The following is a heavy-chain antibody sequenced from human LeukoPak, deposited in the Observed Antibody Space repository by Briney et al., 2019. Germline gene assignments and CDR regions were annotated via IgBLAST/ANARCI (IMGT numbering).Heavy chain of an antibody. J-gene: IGHJ3*02. CDR2: IYYSGST. Sequence: SETLSLTCTVSGGSISSSSYYWGWIRQPPGKGLEWIGSIYYSGSTYYNPSLKSRVTISVDTSKNQFSLRLSSVTAADTAVYYCARWELLRLYGAFDIWGQGTMVTVSS. D-gene: IGHD1-26*01. CDR1: GGSISSSSYY. V-gene: IGHV4-39*01. CDR3: ARWELLRLYGAFDI.